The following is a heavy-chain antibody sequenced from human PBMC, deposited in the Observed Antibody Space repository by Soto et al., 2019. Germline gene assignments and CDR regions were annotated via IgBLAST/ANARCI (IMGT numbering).Heavy chain of an antibody. CDR1: GYSFTSYW. V-gene: IGHV5-51*01. Sequence: GESLKISCKGSGYSFTSYWIGWVRQMPGKGLEWMGIIYPGDSDTRYSPSFQGQVTTSADRSISTAYLQWSSLKASDTAMYYWSVRIITGTTGDWFDPWGQGTLVTVSS. CDR3: SVRIITGTTGDWFDP. J-gene: IGHJ5*02. D-gene: IGHD1-7*01. CDR2: IYPGDSDT.